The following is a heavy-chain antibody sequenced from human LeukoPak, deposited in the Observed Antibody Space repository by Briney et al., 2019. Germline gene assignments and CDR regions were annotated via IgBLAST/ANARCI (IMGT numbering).Heavy chain of an antibody. J-gene: IGHJ6*03. CDR3: AREVFGVVTPGHYYYMDV. CDR2: INHSGST. V-gene: IGHV4-34*01. Sequence: SETLSLTCAVYSGSFSGYYWSWIRQPPGKGLEGIGEINHSGSTNYNPSLKSRVTISVDTSKNQFSLKLSSVTAADTAVYYCAREVFGVVTPGHYYYMDVWGKGTTVTVSS. D-gene: IGHD3-3*01. CDR1: SGSFSGYY.